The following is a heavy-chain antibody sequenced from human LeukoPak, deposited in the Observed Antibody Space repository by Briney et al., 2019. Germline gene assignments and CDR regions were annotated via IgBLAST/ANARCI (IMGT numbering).Heavy chain of an antibody. Sequence: PSETLSLTCTVSGGSISSYYWSWVRQPAGKGLEWIGRIYTSGSTNYNPSLKSRVTMSVDTSKNQFSLKLSSVTAADTAVYYCARIAVSSGWGYFDYWGQGTLVTASS. CDR3: ARIAVSSGWGYFDY. J-gene: IGHJ4*02. CDR1: GGSISSYY. CDR2: IYTSGST. V-gene: IGHV4-4*07. D-gene: IGHD6-19*01.